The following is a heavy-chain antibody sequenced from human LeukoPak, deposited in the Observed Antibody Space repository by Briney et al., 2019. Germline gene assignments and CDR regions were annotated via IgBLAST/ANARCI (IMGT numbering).Heavy chain of an antibody. D-gene: IGHD3-16*02. CDR1: GYTLTELS. V-gene: IGHV1-2*02. Sequence: GASVKVSCKVSGYTLTELSVHWVRQAPGQGLEWMGWINPNSGGTNYAQKFQGTVTMSRDTSISTAYMELSSLRSDDTALYYCARGGVMVRPIDYWGQGTLVTVSS. CDR3: ARGGVMVRPIDY. J-gene: IGHJ4*02. CDR2: INPNSGGT.